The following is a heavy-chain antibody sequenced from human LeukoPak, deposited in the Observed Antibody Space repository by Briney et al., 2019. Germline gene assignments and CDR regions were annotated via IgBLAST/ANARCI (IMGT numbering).Heavy chain of an antibody. D-gene: IGHD1-26*01. CDR3: ARDSNYSGIDY. Sequence: SETLSLTCTVSGGPISGYYWSWIRPPAGKGLEWIGRIYTSGSTNYNPSLKSRVTMSVDTSKNQFSLKLSSVTAADTAVYYCARDSNYSGIDYWGQGTLVTVSS. CDR2: IYTSGST. V-gene: IGHV4-4*07. CDR1: GGPISGYY. J-gene: IGHJ4*02.